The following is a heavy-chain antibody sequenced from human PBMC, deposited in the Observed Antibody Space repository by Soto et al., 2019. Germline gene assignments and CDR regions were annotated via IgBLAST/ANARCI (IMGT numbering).Heavy chain of an antibody. CDR2: IIPIFGTA. J-gene: IGHJ4*02. CDR3: ARVLGGSYSSYFDY. Sequence: QVQLVQSGAEVKKPGSSVKVSCKASGDTFSSYAISWVRQAPGQGLEWMGGIIPIFGTANYAQKFQGRVTITADESTSTAYMELSSLRSEDTAVYYCARVLGGSYSSYFDYWGQGTLVTVSS. CDR1: GDTFSSYA. D-gene: IGHD1-26*01. V-gene: IGHV1-69*01.